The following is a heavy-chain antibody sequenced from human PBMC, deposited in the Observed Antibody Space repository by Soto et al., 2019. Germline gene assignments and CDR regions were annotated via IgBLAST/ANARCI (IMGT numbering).Heavy chain of an antibody. V-gene: IGHV1-69*01. J-gene: IGHJ6*02. CDR3: ARDSRLGGGGMDV. Sequence: QVQLVQSGTEVKKPGSSVKVSCKASGGTFSSYPITWVRQAPGQGLEWMGGIIPIFGQPNYAQKFQGRVTITADESTSTVYMELSSLRSEDTAVYYCARDSRLGGGGMDVWGQGTTVTVSS. CDR2: IIPIFGQP. D-gene: IGHD1-26*01. CDR1: GGTFSSYP.